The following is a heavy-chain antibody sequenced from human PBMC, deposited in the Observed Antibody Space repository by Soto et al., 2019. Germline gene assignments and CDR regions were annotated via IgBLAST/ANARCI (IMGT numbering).Heavy chain of an antibody. J-gene: IGHJ4*02. V-gene: IGHV3-30-3*01. CDR1: GGSISSSN. CDR3: ARDRQYSSSWLDY. Sequence: LSLTCAVSGGSISSSNWWSGVRQAPGKGLEWVAVISYDGSNKYYADSVKGRFTISRDNSKNTLYLQMNSLRAEDTAVYYCARDRQYSSSWLDYWGQGTLVTVSS. CDR2: ISYDGSNK. D-gene: IGHD6-13*01.